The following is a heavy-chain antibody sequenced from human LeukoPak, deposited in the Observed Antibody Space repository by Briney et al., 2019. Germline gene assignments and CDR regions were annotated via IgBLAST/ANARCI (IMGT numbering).Heavy chain of an antibody. D-gene: IGHD2-15*01. Sequence: SVKVSCKASVGTFSSYTISWVRQAPGQGLEWMGRIIPILGIANYAQKFQGRVTITADKSTSTAYMELSSLRSEDTAVYYCAIPGSAAKRVYYYYMDVWGKGTTVTVSS. CDR2: IIPILGIA. CDR1: VGTFSSYT. J-gene: IGHJ6*03. V-gene: IGHV1-69*02. CDR3: AIPGSAAKRVYYYYMDV.